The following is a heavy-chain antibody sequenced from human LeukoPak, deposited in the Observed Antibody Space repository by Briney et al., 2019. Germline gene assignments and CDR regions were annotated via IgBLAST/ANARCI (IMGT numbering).Heavy chain of an antibody. CDR1: GGSLSGYY. CDR3: ARGHCSGGSCYSAYYYYYYMDV. V-gene: IGHV4-34*01. D-gene: IGHD2-15*01. CDR2: INHSGST. Sequence: PSGTLSLTCAVYGGSLSGYYWSWIRQPPGKGLEWIGEINHSGSTNYNPSLKSRLTISVDTSKNQFSLKLSSVTAADTAVYYCARGHCSGGSCYSAYYYYYYMDVWGKGTTVTVSS. J-gene: IGHJ6*03.